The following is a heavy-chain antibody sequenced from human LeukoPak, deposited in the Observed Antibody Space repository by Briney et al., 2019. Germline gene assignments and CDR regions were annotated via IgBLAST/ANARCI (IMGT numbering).Heavy chain of an antibody. CDR3: ARDSDFGVVIRYYYGMDV. J-gene: IGHJ6*02. CDR1: GYTFTGYY. Sequence: ASVKVSCKASGYTFTGYYMHWVRQAPGQGLEWMGWINPNSGGTNYAQKLQGRVTMTTDTSTSTAYMELRSLRSDDTAVYYCARDSDFGVVIRYYYGMDVWGQGTTVTVSS. V-gene: IGHV1-2*02. D-gene: IGHD3-3*01. CDR2: INPNSGGT.